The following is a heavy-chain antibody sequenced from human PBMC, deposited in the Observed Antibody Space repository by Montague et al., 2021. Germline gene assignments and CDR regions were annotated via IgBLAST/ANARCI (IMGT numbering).Heavy chain of an antibody. CDR3: ARHGVSSWYRELDGFDI. Sequence: SETLSLTCTVSGGSISAYYWSWIRQPPGKGLEWIAYIYYIGSTNYNPSLKSRVTVSVDTSKNQFSLKLSSVTAADTAVYYCARHGVSSWYRELDGFDIWGQGTMVIVSS. CDR2: IYYIGST. CDR1: GGSISAYY. J-gene: IGHJ3*02. D-gene: IGHD6-13*01. V-gene: IGHV4-59*08.